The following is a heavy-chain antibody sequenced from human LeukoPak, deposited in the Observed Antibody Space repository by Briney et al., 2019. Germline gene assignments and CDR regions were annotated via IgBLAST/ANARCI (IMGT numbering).Heavy chain of an antibody. Sequence: GGSLRLSCAASGFTFSSYWMSWVRQAPGKGLEWVANIKQDGSEKYYVDSVKGRFTISRDNAKNSLYLQMNSLRAEDAAVYYCAREDVDTAMAFDYRGQGTLVTVSS. CDR2: IKQDGSEK. CDR1: GFTFSSYW. J-gene: IGHJ4*02. V-gene: IGHV3-7*01. CDR3: AREDVDTAMAFDY. D-gene: IGHD5-18*01.